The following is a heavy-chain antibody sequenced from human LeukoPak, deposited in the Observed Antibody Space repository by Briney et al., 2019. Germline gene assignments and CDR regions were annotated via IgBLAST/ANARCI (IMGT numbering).Heavy chain of an antibody. CDR2: INHSGST. D-gene: IGHD6-19*01. J-gene: IGHJ4*02. CDR3: ARGGGYSSGWYGA. CDR1: GGSFSGYY. Sequence: SETLSLTCAVYGGSFSGYYWSWIRQPPGKGLEWIGEINHSGSTNYNPSLKSRVTISVDTSKNQFSLKLSSVTAADTAVYYCARGGGYSSGWYGAWGQGTLVTVSS. V-gene: IGHV4-34*01.